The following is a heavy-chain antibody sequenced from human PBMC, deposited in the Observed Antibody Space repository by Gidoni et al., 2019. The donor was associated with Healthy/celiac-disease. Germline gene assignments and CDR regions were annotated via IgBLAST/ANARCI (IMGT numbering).Heavy chain of an antibody. CDR1: GFTFSSYA. J-gene: IGHJ5*02. Sequence: QVQLVESGGGVVQPGRSLILSCAASGFTFSSYAMPWFRQAPGQGLEWVAVISYDGSNNYYADSVKGRFTISRDNSKNTLNLQMNSLRAEDTAVYYWAGGIVVEGWFDPWGQGTLVTVSS. CDR3: AGGIVVEGWFDP. D-gene: IGHD3-22*01. CDR2: ISYDGSNN. V-gene: IGHV3-30*01.